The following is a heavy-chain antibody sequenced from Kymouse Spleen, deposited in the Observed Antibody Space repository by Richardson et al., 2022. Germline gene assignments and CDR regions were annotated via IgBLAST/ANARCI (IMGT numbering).Heavy chain of an antibody. CDR3: AKGATGSLYGMDV. V-gene: IGHV3-30*18. D-gene: IGHD3-9*01. CDR2: ISYDGSNK. J-gene: IGHJ6*02. Sequence: QVQLVESGGGVVQPGRSLRLSCAASGFTFSSYGMHWVRQAPGKGLEWVAVISYDGSNKYYADSVKGRFTISRDNSKNTLYLQMNSLRAEDTAVYYCAKGATGSLYGMDVWGQGTTVTVSS. CDR1: GFTFSSYG.